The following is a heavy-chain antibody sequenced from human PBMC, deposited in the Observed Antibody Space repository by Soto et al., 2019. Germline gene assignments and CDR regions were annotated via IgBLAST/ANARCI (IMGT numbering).Heavy chain of an antibody. CDR3: ARALSRAVAEVYYFGY. CDR2: IYPGDSDT. D-gene: IGHD6-19*01. Sequence: PRESLQISCKGSGYSFTSYWVGWVRQMPGKGLEWMVIIYPGDSDTRYSPSFQGPVTISADNSTSTAYLQGSSLKASDTAMYYCARALSRAVAEVYYFGYWGQGTLVTVSS. J-gene: IGHJ4*02. CDR1: GYSFTSYW. V-gene: IGHV5-51*01.